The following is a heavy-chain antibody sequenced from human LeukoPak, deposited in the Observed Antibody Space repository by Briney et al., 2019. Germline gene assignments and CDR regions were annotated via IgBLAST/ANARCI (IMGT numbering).Heavy chain of an antibody. V-gene: IGHV3-7*01. CDR3: ARDVHSSGWTYFDY. CDR1: GFTFSSYW. J-gene: IGHJ4*02. CDR2: IKQDGSEK. Sequence: GGSLRLSCAASGFTFSSYWMSWVRQAPGKGLEWVANIKQDGSEKYYVDSVKGRFTISRDNAKNSLYLQMNSLRAEDTAVYYCARDVHSSGWTYFDYWGQGTLVTVSS. D-gene: IGHD6-19*01.